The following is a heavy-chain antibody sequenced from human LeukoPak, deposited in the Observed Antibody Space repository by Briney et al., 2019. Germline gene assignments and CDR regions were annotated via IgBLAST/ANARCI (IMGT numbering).Heavy chain of an antibody. D-gene: IGHD6-19*01. CDR3: ARSGIAVAGTLAFDI. CDR2: INHSGST. V-gene: IGHV4-34*01. Sequence: SETLSLTCAVYGGSFSGYYWSWIRQPPGKGLEWIGEINHSGSTNYNPSLKSRVTISVDTSKSQFSLKLSSVTAADTAVYYCARSGIAVAGTLAFDIWGQGTMVTVSS. CDR1: GGSFSGYY. J-gene: IGHJ3*02.